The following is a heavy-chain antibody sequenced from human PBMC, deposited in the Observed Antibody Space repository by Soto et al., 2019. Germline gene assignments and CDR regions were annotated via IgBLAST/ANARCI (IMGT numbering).Heavy chain of an antibody. Sequence: EVQLVESGGGLVQPGGSLRLSCAASGFTFSSYWMSWVRQAPGKGLEWVANIKQDGSEKYYVDSVKGRFTISRDNAKTYRYLQMNSLRAEDTAVYYCAREFGGYSYGYVGLDYWGQGTLVTVSS. CDR2: IKQDGSEK. J-gene: IGHJ4*02. V-gene: IGHV3-7*04. D-gene: IGHD5-18*01. CDR3: AREFGGYSYGYVGLDY. CDR1: GFTFSSYW.